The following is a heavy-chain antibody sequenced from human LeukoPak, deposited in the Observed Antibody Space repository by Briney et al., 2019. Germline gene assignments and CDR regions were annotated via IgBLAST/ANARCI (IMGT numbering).Heavy chain of an antibody. V-gene: IGHV3-13*01. Sequence: GGSLRLSCAASGFTFSSYAMHWVRQATGKGLDWVSAIGTAGDTYYPGSVKGRFTISRENAKNSLYLQMNSLRAGDTAVYYCARVWSGSYYGMDVWGQGTTVTVYS. CDR1: GFTFSSYA. J-gene: IGHJ6*02. CDR3: ARVWSGSYYGMDV. D-gene: IGHD3-3*01. CDR2: IGTAGDT.